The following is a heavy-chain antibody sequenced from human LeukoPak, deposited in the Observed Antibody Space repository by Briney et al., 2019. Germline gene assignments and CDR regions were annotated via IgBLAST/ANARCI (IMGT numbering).Heavy chain of an antibody. CDR2: ISSSSSTI. CDR1: GFSLSRHS. Sequence: GGSLRLSCAASGFSLSRHSMNWVRQAPGKGLEWVSYISSSSSTIYYADSVKGRFTISRDNAKNSLYLQMNSLRAEDTAVYYCARGAVAGTTETYYFDYWGQGTLVTVSS. V-gene: IGHV3-48*01. D-gene: IGHD6-19*01. J-gene: IGHJ4*02. CDR3: ARGAVAGTTETYYFDY.